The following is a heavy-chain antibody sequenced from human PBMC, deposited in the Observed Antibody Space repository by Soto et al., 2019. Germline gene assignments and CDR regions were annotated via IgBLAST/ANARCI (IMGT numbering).Heavy chain of an antibody. Sequence: GGSLRLSCAASGFTFSSYAMSWVRQAPGKGLEWVSAISGSGGSTYYADSVKGRFTISRDNSKNTLYLQMNSLRAEDTAVYYCAKSRVDTAMVDYYYYYYMDVWGEGTTVTVSS. CDR3: AKSRVDTAMVDYYYYYYMDV. V-gene: IGHV3-23*01. J-gene: IGHJ6*03. CDR2: ISGSGGST. CDR1: GFTFSSYA. D-gene: IGHD5-18*01.